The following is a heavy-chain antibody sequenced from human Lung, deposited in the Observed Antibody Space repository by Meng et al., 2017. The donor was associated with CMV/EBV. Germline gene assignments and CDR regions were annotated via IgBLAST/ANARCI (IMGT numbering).Heavy chain of an antibody. J-gene: IGHJ5*02. V-gene: IGHV3-30-3*01. CDR1: GFTFSSYA. Sequence: QVRLVESGGGVVQPGRSLRLSCAASGFTFSSYAIHWVRQAPGKGLEWVAVISYDGSNKYYADSVKGRFTISRDNSKNTLYLQMNSLRAEDTAVYYCARDDSSSWGQGTLVTVSS. CDR3: ARDDSSS. D-gene: IGHD3-22*01. CDR2: ISYDGSNK.